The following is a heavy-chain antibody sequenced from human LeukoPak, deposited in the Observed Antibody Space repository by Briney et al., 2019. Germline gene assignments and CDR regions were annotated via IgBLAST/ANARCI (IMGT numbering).Heavy chain of an antibody. V-gene: IGHV3-9*01. J-gene: IGHJ3*02. D-gene: IGHD5-24*01. CDR3: AKLVEMATIVAADAFDI. Sequence: GGSLRLSCAASGFTFDDYAMHRVRQAPGKGLEWASGISWNSGSIGYADSVKGRFTISRDNAKNSLYLQMNSLRAEDTALYYCAKLVEMATIVAADAFDIWGQGTMVTVSS. CDR2: ISWNSGSI. CDR1: GFTFDDYA.